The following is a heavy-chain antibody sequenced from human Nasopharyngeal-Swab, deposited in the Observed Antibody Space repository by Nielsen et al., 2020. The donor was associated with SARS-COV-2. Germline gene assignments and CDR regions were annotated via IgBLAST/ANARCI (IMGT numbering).Heavy chain of an antibody. J-gene: IGHJ4*02. V-gene: IGHV3-11*04. Sequence: RQAPGKGLEWVSYISSSGSTIYYADSVKGRFTISRDNAKNSLYLQMNSLRAEGTAVYYCAREGDSSGYVDYWGQGTLVTVSS. D-gene: IGHD3-22*01. CDR2: ISSSGSTI. CDR3: AREGDSSGYVDY.